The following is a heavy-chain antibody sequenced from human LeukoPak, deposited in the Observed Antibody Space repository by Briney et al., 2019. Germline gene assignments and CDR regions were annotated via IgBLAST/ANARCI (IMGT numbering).Heavy chain of an antibody. CDR3: ARSRVPDPIAVAGYSFDP. V-gene: IGHV1-24*01. CDR1: GYTLTELS. Sequence: AASVKASCKVSGYTLTELSMHWVRQAPGKGLEWMGGFDPEDGETIYAQKFQGRVTMTTDTSTSTAYMELRSLRSDDTAVYYCARSRVPDPIAVAGYSFDPWGQGTLVTVSS. CDR2: FDPEDGET. D-gene: IGHD6-19*01. J-gene: IGHJ5*02.